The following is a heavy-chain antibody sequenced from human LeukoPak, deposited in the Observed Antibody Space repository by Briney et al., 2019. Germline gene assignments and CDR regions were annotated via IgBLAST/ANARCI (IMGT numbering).Heavy chain of an antibody. CDR2: IYYSGST. V-gene: IGHV4-39*01. CDR3: ARHVHIAARRVDY. Sequence: PSETLSLTCTVSGGSISSSSYYWGWIRQPPGKGLEWIGGIYYSGSTYYNPSLKSRVTISVDTSKNQFSLKLSSVTAADTAVYYCARHVHIAARRVDYWGQGTLVTVSS. D-gene: IGHD6-6*01. J-gene: IGHJ4*02. CDR1: GGSISSSSYY.